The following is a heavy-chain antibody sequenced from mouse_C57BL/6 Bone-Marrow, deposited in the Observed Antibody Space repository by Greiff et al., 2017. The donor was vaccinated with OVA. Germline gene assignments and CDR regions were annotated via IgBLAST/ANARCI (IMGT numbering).Heavy chain of an antibody. CDR2: ISDGGSYT. CDR1: GFTFSSYA. J-gene: IGHJ1*03. CDR3: ARGDITTVLYWYFDV. Sequence: EVNVVESGGGLVKPGGSLKLSCAASGFTFSSYAMSWVRQTPEKRLEWVATISDGGSYTYYPDNVKGRFTISRDNAKNNLYLQMSHLKSEDTAMYYCARGDITTVLYWYFDVWGTGTTVTVSS. V-gene: IGHV5-4*03. D-gene: IGHD1-1*01.